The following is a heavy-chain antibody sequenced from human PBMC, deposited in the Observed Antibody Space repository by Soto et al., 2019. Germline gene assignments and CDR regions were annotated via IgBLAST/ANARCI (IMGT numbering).Heavy chain of an antibody. Sequence: PGGSLRLSCAASGFSFSSYAMHWVRQAPGKGLEWVAVISNEGSNEHYADSLKGRFSISRDNSKNTLYLQMSSLRPEDTAVYYCAREYSLAVLAPAYWGQGTLVTVSS. CDR2: ISNEGSNE. CDR1: GFSFSSYA. J-gene: IGHJ4*02. V-gene: IGHV3-30-3*01. CDR3: AREYSLAVLAPAY. D-gene: IGHD5-18*01.